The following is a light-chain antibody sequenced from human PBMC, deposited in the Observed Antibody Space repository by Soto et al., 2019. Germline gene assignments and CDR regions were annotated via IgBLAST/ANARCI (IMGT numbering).Light chain of an antibody. J-gene: IGLJ2*01. CDR1: SSDVGSYNL. CDR3: CSYAGSSTSVV. CDR2: EVS. Sequence: QSELTQPASVSGSPGQSITISCTGTSSDVGSYNLVSWYQQHPGKAPKLMIYEVSKRPSGVSNRFSGSKSGNTASLTISGLQAEDEADYYCCSYAGSSTSVVFGGGTKLTVL. V-gene: IGLV2-23*02.